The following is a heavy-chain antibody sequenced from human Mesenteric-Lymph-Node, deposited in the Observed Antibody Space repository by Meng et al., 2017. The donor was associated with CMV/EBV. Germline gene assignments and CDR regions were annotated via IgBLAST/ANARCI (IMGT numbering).Heavy chain of an antibody. CDR1: GFTFSRYG. CDR3: ASGERQGNGLGGMDV. Sequence: GGSLRLSCAASGFTFSRYGMHWVRQAPGKGLEWLSFIYFDGSKQYYGDSVKGRFTISRDNSKDTLYLQMDSLRVEDTAVYYCASGERQGNGLGGMDVWGQGTTVTVSS. J-gene: IGHJ6*02. D-gene: IGHD3-10*01. V-gene: IGHV3-30*02. CDR2: IYFDGSKQ.